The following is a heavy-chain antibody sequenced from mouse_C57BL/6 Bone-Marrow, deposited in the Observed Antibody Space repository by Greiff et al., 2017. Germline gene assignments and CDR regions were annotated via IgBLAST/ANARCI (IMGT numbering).Heavy chain of an antibody. V-gene: IGHV1-53*01. CDR3: ARLGRYYFDD. CDR2: IIPSNGGT. D-gene: IGHD4-1*01. CDR1: GYTFTRYG. Sequence: VQLQQPGTELGKPGASVKLSCKASGYTFTRYGLLWVKRRPAQGLEWSGNIIPSNGGTNYNEKCKRKATLTVDKSSSTAFMQLSSQTSEDSAVYYCARLGRYYFDDWGQGTTLTVSS. J-gene: IGHJ2*01.